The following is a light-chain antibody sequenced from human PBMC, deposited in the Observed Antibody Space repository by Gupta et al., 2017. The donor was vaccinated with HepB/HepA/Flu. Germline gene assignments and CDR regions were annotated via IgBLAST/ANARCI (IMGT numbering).Light chain of an antibody. CDR3: QQYNNWPPLT. Sequence: EIVMTQSPATLSGSPGERANLSCRASESVNRNLAWYQQKPGQGPRLLIYGASTRATGIPARFSGTGSGTEFTLTISSLQSEDFAVYYCQQYNNWPPLTFGGGTKVEIK. CDR2: GAS. J-gene: IGKJ4*01. V-gene: IGKV3-15*01. CDR1: ESVNRN.